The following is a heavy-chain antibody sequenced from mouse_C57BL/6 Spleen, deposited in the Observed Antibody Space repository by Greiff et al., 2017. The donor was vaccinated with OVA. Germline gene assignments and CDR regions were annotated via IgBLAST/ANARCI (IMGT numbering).Heavy chain of an antibody. V-gene: IGHV1-59*01. Sequence: VQLQQPGAELVRPGTSVKLSCKASGYTFTSYWMHWVKQRPGQGLEWIGVIDPSDSYTNYNQKFKGKATLTVDTSSSTAYMQLSSLTSEDSAVYYCARDDDGYYFDYWGQGTTLTVSS. CDR3: ARDDDGYYFDY. D-gene: IGHD2-3*01. CDR1: GYTFTSYW. CDR2: IDPSDSYT. J-gene: IGHJ2*01.